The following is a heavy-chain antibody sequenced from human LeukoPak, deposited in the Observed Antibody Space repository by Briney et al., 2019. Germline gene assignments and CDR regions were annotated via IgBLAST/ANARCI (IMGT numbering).Heavy chain of an antibody. CDR1: GGSTSSYY. Sequence: PSETLSLTCTVPGGSTSSYYWSWIRPPPGKGVEWIGEINDSGRTNYNPSLMSRVTLPVATSNNQSSLSLTSVTATARARPYFTGRWNYGRNYYIDVWGNGAPVSVSS. V-gene: IGHV4-34*01. J-gene: IGHJ6*03. CDR2: INDSGRT. D-gene: IGHD1-7*01. CDR3: TGRWNYGRNYYIDV.